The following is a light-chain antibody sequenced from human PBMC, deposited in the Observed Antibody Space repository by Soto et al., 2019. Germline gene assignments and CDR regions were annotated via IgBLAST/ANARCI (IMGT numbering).Light chain of an antibody. V-gene: IGLV2-8*01. CDR1: SSDIGDYDY. CDR3: SSYARRNNLL. Sequence: QSALTQPPSASGSPGQSVTISCTGTSSDIGDYDYVSWYRQHPGKAPKLIIYEVTKRPSGVPDRFSGSKSGNSASLTVSGLQAEDEGDYFCSSYARRNNLLFGGGTKLTVL. CDR2: EVT. J-gene: IGLJ2*01.